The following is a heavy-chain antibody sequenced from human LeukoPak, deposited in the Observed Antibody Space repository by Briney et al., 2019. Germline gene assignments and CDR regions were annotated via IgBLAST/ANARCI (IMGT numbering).Heavy chain of an antibody. V-gene: IGHV3-33*06. CDR2: IWYDGSNK. D-gene: IGHD3-22*01. Sequence: GGSLRLSCAASGFTFSSYGMHWVRQAPGKGLEWVAVIWYDGSNKYCADSVKGRFTISRDNSKNTLYLQMNSLRAEDTAVYYCAKGGSGYYSDYWGQGTLVTVSS. J-gene: IGHJ4*02. CDR1: GFTFSSYG. CDR3: AKGGSGYYSDY.